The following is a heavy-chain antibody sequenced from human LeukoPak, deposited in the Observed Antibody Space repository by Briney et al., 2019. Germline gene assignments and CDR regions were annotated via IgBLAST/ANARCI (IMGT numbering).Heavy chain of an antibody. J-gene: IGHJ4*02. CDR2: ISYDGSNK. CDR1: GFTFSSYA. Sequence: PGGSLRLSCAASGFTFSSYAMHWVRQAPGKGLEWVAVISYDGSNKYYADSVKGRFTISRDNSKNTLYPQMNSLRAEDTAVYYCARGDGSFDYWGQGILVTVSS. V-gene: IGHV3-30*14. CDR3: ARGDGSFDY. D-gene: IGHD5-24*01.